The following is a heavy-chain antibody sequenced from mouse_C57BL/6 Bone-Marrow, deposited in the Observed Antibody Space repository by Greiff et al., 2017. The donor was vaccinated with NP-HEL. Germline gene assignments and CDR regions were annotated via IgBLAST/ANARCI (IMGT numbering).Heavy chain of an antibody. J-gene: IGHJ2*01. CDR2: IRSKSNNYAT. CDR3: VRHGHYGNYGYFDY. CDR1: GFSFNTYA. V-gene: IGHV10-1*01. D-gene: IGHD2-1*01. Sequence: DVHLVESGGGLVQPKGSLKLSCAASGFSFNTYAMNWVRQAPGKGLEWVARIRSKSNNYATYYADSVKDRFTISRDDSESMLYLQMNNLKTEDTAMYYCVRHGHYGNYGYFDYWGQGTTLTVSS.